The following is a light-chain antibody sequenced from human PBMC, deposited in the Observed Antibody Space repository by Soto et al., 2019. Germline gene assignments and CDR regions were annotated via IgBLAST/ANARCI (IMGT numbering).Light chain of an antibody. Sequence: EIVLTQSPGTLSLSPGERATLSCGASQSVSSGHLAWYQQKPGQAPRLLIYGASNRATGVPGRISASGSGSKFTLTISRLEPEDFAMYYCQQYGDSPKTFGQGTKVEI. CDR3: QQYGDSPKT. J-gene: IGKJ1*01. CDR2: GAS. V-gene: IGKV3-20*01. CDR1: QSVSSGH.